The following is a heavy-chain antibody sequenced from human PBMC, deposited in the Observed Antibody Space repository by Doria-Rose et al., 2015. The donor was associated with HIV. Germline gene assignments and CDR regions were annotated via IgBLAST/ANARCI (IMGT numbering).Heavy chain of an antibody. CDR1: GVSLSSPGMG. J-gene: IGHJ4*02. CDR3: ARIKSSRWYHKYYFDF. V-gene: IGHV2-26*01. D-gene: IGHD6-13*01. CDR2: IFSDGER. Sequence: QITLKESGPVLVKPTETLTLTCTVSGVSLSSPGMGVSWIRQPPGKALEWLANIFSDGERSYKTSLKSRLTISRGTSKRQVVLIMTDMDPVDTATYYCARIKSSRWYHKYYFDFWGQGTLVIVSA.